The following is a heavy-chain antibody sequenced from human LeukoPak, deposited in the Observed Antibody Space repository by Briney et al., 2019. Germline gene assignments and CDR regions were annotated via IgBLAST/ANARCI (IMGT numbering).Heavy chain of an antibody. Sequence: GGSLRLSCSASGFTFSSYAMHWVRQAPGKGLEYVSAISSNGGSTYYADSVKGRFTISRDNSKNTLYLQMSSLRAEDTAVYYCVKGVCSSGWYGRYWGQGTLVTVSS. CDR2: ISSNGGST. V-gene: IGHV3-64D*06. CDR3: VKGVCSSGWYGRY. CDR1: GFTFSSYA. J-gene: IGHJ4*02. D-gene: IGHD6-19*01.